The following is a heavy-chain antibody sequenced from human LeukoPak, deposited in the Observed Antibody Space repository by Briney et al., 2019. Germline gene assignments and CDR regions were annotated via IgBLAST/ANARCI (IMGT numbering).Heavy chain of an antibody. V-gene: IGHV3-21*01. CDR2: ISSSSSYI. D-gene: IGHD3-9*01. CDR3: ARGETYYDILTGYYAWGY. J-gene: IGHJ4*02. CDR1: GFTFSSYG. Sequence: PGGSLRLSCGVSGFTFSSYGMHWVRQAPGKGLEWVSSISSSSSYIYYADSVKGRFTISRDNAKNSLYLQMNSLRAEDTAVYYCARGETYYDILTGYYAWGYWGQGTLVTVSS.